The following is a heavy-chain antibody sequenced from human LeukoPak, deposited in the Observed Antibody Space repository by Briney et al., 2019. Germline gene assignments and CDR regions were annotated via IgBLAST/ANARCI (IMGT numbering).Heavy chain of an antibody. Sequence: GASVKVSCKASGYTLNGYYMHWVRQARAQGLEWVGLINPTSGGTNCAQKLRGRLTMPRHTYINTAYMALSRLRSGDAAVYYCARDRGYSGYHDYWGQGTLVTVSS. J-gene: IGHJ4*02. CDR2: INPTSGGT. V-gene: IGHV1-2*06. CDR1: GYTLNGYY. D-gene: IGHD5-12*01. CDR3: ARDRGYSGYHDY.